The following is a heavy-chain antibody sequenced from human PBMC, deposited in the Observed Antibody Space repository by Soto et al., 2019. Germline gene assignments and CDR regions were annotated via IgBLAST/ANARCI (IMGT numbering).Heavy chain of an antibody. D-gene: IGHD6-13*01. CDR1: GYTFTSYD. V-gene: IGHV1-8*01. CDR3: ARGLLKYSSSWSNWFDP. CDR2: MNPNSGNT. Sequence: ASVKVSCKASGYTFTSYDINWVRQATGQGLEWMGWMNPNSGNTGYAQKFQGRVTMTRNTSISTAYMELSSLRSEDTAVYYGARGLLKYSSSWSNWFDPWGQGTLVTVSS. J-gene: IGHJ5*02.